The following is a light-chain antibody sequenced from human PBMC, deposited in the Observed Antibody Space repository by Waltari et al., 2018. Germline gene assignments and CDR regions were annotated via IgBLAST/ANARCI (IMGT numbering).Light chain of an antibody. V-gene: IGLV3-25*03. Sequence: SYELTQPPSVSVSPGQTARITCSGDALPTLYAYWYQQKAGQAPVLVIYKDSERPSGIPGRFSGSSSGTTVTLTISGVQAEDEADYYCQSADSSGTYRVIFGGGTKLTVL. CDR3: QSADSSGTYRVI. CDR2: KDS. CDR1: ALPTLY. J-gene: IGLJ2*01.